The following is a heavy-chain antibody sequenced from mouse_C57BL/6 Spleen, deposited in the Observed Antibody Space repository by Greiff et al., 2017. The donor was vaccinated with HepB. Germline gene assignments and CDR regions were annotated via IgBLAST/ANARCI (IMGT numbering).Heavy chain of an antibody. D-gene: IGHD1-1*01. CDR1: GYTFTSYG. CDR2: IYPRSGNT. J-gene: IGHJ2*01. V-gene: IGHV1-81*01. CDR3: ARESYYGSSLDY. Sequence: QVQLKQSGAELARPGASVKLSCKASGYTFTSYGISWVKQRTGQGLEWIGEIYPRSGNTYYNEKFKGKATLTADKSSSTAYMELRSLTSEDSAVYFCARESYYGSSLDYWGQGTTLTVSS.